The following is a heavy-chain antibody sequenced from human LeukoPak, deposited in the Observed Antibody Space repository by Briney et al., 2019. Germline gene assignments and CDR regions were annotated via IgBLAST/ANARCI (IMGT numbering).Heavy chain of an antibody. Sequence: GGSLRLSCAASGFTFSSYAMSWVRQAPGKGLEWVSAISGSGGTTYYAASVKGGLTISRDNSKNTLCLQMNSLRAEETAVYYCAEVELVKDAFDIWGERTMVTVSS. CDR3: AEVELVKDAFDI. CDR2: ISGSGGTT. V-gene: IGHV3-23*01. CDR1: GFTFSSYA. D-gene: IGHD3-10*01. J-gene: IGHJ3*02.